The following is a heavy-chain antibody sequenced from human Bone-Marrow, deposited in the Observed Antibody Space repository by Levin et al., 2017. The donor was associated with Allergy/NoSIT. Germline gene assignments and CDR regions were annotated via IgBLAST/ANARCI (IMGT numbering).Heavy chain of an antibody. J-gene: IGHJ4*02. Sequence: GGSLRLSCAASGFSFSDHYMDWVRQAPGKGLELVGRVKNKANSYITEYAASVKGRFTISRADSKNSVYLQMNSLKTEDTAVYYCLIVGGTKVWGQGTLVTVSS. V-gene: IGHV3-72*01. CDR3: LIVGGTKV. D-gene: IGHD1-26*01. CDR1: GFSFSDHY. CDR2: VKNKANSYIT.